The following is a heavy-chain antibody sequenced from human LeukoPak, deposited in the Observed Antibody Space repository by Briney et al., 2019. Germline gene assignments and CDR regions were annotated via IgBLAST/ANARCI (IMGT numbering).Heavy chain of an antibody. V-gene: IGHV3-48*01. D-gene: IGHD4-23*01. Sequence: GGSLRLSCAASGFTFSSYSMNWVRQAPGKGLEWISYISSTSSTKYYADSVKGRFTISRDNAKNSLYLQLTSLRAEDTAMHYCTNSAFEYWGQGTLVIVSS. CDR1: GFTFSSYS. CDR3: TNSAFEY. CDR2: ISSTSSTK. J-gene: IGHJ4*02.